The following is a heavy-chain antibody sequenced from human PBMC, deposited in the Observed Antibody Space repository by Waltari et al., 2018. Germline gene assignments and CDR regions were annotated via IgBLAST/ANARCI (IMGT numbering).Heavy chain of an antibody. J-gene: IGHJ4*02. CDR1: GGSISSSSYY. V-gene: IGHV4-39*07. CDR3: ARMVRGYCSSTSCHTDH. CDR2: IYYSGST. D-gene: IGHD2-2*01. Sequence: QLQESGPGLVKPSETLSLTCTVSGGSISSSSYYWGWVRQPPGKGLEWIGSIYYSGSTYYNPSLKSRVTISVDTSKNQFSLRVSSVTAADTAVFYCARMVRGYCSSTSCHTDHWGQGTLVTVSS.